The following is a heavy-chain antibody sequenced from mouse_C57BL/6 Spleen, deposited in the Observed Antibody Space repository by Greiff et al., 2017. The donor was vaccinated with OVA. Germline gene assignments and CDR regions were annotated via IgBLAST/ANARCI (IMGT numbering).Heavy chain of an antibody. Sequence: VKLQQPGAELVRPGSSVKLSCKASGYTFASYWMHWVEQRPIQGLEWIGNIDPSDSETHFHQKFKGKATLTVNKSSSPAYMQLSSLTAEDSAVYYCARGGNYVFDYWGQGTTLTVSS. V-gene: IGHV1-52*01. CDR2: IDPSDSET. CDR1: GYTFASYW. CDR3: ARGGNYVFDY. D-gene: IGHD2-1*01. J-gene: IGHJ2*01.